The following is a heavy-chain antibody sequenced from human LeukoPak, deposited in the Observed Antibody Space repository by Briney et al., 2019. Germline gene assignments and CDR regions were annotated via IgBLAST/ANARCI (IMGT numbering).Heavy chain of an antibody. V-gene: IGHV4-59*08. D-gene: IGHD3-10*01. CDR3: ASTYYYGSGTNSGIDY. CDR1: GGSISTYY. Sequence: PSETLSLTCTVSGGSISTYYWSWIRQPPGKGLEWIGYIYYSGNTNYNPSLKSRVTISVDTSKNQFSLKLSSVTAADTAVYYCASTYYYGSGTNSGIDYWGQGTLVTVSS. CDR2: IYYSGNT. J-gene: IGHJ4*02.